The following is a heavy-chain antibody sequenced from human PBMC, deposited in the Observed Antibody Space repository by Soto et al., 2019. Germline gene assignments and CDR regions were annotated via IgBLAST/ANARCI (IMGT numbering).Heavy chain of an antibody. CDR1: GYTSTSDA. CDR2: INPSGGST. D-gene: IGHD1-26*01. V-gene: IGHV1-46*01. CDR3: ARETRASGRRGNWFDP. J-gene: IGHJ5*02. Sequence: ASVNGACKSSGYTSTSDAMHCLRQTPRQGLEWMGIINPSGGSTSYAQKFQGRVTMTRDTSTSTVYMELSSLRFEDTAVYYCARETRASGRRGNWFDPWGQGTLVTVSS.